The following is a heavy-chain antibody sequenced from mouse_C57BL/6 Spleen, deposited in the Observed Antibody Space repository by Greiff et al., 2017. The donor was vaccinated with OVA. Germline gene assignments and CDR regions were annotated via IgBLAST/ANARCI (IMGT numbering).Heavy chain of an antibody. V-gene: IGHV1-64*01. CDR2: IHPNSGST. Sequence: QVQLKQPGAELVKPGASVKLSCKASGYTFTSYWMHWVKQRPGQGLEWIGMIHPNSGSTNYNEKFKSKATLTVDKSSSTAYMQLSSLTSEDSAVYYCASYDYDSLWFAYWGQGTLVTVSA. J-gene: IGHJ3*01. D-gene: IGHD2-4*01. CDR1: GYTFTSYW. CDR3: ASYDYDSLWFAY.